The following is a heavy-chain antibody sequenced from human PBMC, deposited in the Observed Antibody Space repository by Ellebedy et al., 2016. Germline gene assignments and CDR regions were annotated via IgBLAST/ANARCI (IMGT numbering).Heavy chain of an antibody. Sequence: GESLKISCDGSGYDFSSYWIGWVRQMPAKGLEWMGIIYPVDSDTRYSPSFQGQVTISIDKSINTAYLQWSSLKASDTAMFYCARHRGVELGTIRGHFDYWGQGTQVTVSS. J-gene: IGHJ4*02. V-gene: IGHV5-51*01. CDR3: ARHRGVELGTIRGHFDY. CDR1: GYDFSSYW. CDR2: IYPVDSDT. D-gene: IGHD5-24*01.